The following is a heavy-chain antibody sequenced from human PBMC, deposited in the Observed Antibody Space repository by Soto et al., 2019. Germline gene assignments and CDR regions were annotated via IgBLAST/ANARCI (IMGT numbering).Heavy chain of an antibody. V-gene: IGHV4-31*03. Sequence: QVQLQESGPGLVKPSQTLSLTCTVSGGSISSGGYYWSWIRQHPGKGLEWIGYIYYSGSTYYNPSLKSRVTISVDTSKNQFSMKLSSVTAADTAVYYCARQVLYCSGGSCWPGGMDVWGQGTTVTVSS. D-gene: IGHD2-15*01. J-gene: IGHJ6*02. CDR2: IYYSGST. CDR1: GGSISSGGYY. CDR3: ARQVLYCSGGSCWPGGMDV.